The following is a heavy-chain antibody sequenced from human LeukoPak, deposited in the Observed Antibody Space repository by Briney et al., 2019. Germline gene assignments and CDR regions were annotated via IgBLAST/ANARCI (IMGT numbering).Heavy chain of an antibody. CDR2: IYYSGST. D-gene: IGHD3-3*02. Sequence: PSETLSLTCTVSGGSLSSSSYYWGWIRQPPGKGLEWIGSIYYSGSTYYNPSLKSRVTISVDTSKNEFSLKLSSVTAADTAVYYCARQLGHFWSGERAFDIWGQGTMVTVSS. CDR1: GGSLSSSSYY. J-gene: IGHJ3*02. CDR3: ARQLGHFWSGERAFDI. V-gene: IGHV4-39*01.